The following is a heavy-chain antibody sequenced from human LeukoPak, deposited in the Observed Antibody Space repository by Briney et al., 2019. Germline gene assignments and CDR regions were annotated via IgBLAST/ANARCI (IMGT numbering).Heavy chain of an antibody. Sequence: SQTLSLTCAISGDSVSSNSAAWNWIRQSPSRGLEWLGRTYYRSKWYNDYAVSVKSRITINPDTSKNQFSLQLNSVTPEDTAVYYCARDRGYSYGQSGYFDYWGQGTRVTVSS. CDR1: GDSVSSNSAA. J-gene: IGHJ4*02. D-gene: IGHD5-18*01. V-gene: IGHV6-1*01. CDR2: TYYRSKWYN. CDR3: ARDRGYSYGQSGYFDY.